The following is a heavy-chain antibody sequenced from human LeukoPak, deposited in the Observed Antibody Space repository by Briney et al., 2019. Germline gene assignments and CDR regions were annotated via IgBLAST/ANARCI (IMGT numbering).Heavy chain of an antibody. CDR1: GYTFTSYD. V-gene: IGHV1-8*01. CDR3: ARGPWVVTQRYYYYMDV. D-gene: IGHD3-22*01. Sequence: ASVKVSCKASGYTFTSYDINWVRQATGQGLEWMGWMNPNSGNTGYAQKFQGRVTMTRNTSISTAYMELSSLRSEDTAVYYCARGPWVVTQRYYYYMDVWGKGTTVTVSS. J-gene: IGHJ6*03. CDR2: MNPNSGNT.